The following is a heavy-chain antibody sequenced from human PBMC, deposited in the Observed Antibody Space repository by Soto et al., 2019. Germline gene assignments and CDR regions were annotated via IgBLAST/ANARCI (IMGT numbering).Heavy chain of an antibody. V-gene: IGHV4-31*03. CDR3: AVTVVPAAIEDHYGMDV. CDR2: IYYSGST. D-gene: IGHD2-2*01. CDR1: VGFIRIGGYY. J-gene: IGHJ6*02. Sequence: SETLSLTCTLYVGFIRIGGYYWSWIRQHPGKGLEWIGYIYYSGSTYYNPSLKSRVTISVDTSKNQFSLKLSSVTAADTAVYYCAVTVVPAAIEDHYGMDVWGQGTTVTVSS.